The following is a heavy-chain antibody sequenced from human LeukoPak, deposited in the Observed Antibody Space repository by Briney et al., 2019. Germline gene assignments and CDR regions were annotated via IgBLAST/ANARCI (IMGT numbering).Heavy chain of an antibody. J-gene: IGHJ4*02. CDR2: ISSSSSYI. D-gene: IGHD3-10*01. V-gene: IGHV3-21*04. Sequence: PGGSLRPSCAASGFTFSSYSMNWVRQAPGKGLEWVSSISSSSSYIYYADSVKGRFTISRDNSKNTLYLQMNSLRAEDTAVYYCAKSLGVVRGVYLWGQGTLVTVSS. CDR1: GFTFSSYS. CDR3: AKSLGVVRGVYL.